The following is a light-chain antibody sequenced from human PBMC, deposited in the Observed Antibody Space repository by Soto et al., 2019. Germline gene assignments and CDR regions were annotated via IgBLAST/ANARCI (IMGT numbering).Light chain of an antibody. V-gene: IGLV1-51*01. CDR1: NSNIGRNY. Sequence: QSVLTQPPSVSAAPGQKVTISCFGSNSNIGRNYVSWYQQLPGTAPKLLIYRNNNRHSGITDRISGSKSGTSATLGITGLQPGDEADYYCATWDNTLSVEVFGGGTKLTVL. J-gene: IGLJ3*02. CDR3: ATWDNTLSVEV. CDR2: RNN.